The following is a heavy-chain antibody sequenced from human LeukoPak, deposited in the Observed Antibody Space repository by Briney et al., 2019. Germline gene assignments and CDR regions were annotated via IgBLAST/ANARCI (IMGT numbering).Heavy chain of an antibody. J-gene: IGHJ4*02. D-gene: IGHD2-2*01. CDR1: GFTFSDYY. Sequence: PGGSLRLSCAASGFTFSDYYMSWIRQAPGKGLEWISHISGGGRTIYYADSVKGRFTMSRDNAKNSLYLEMNCLSAEDTAVYYCARAPTVLVGYCSSSSCQADYWGQGTLVTVSS. CDR3: ARAPTVLVGYCSSSSCQADY. V-gene: IGHV3-11*01. CDR2: ISGGGRTI.